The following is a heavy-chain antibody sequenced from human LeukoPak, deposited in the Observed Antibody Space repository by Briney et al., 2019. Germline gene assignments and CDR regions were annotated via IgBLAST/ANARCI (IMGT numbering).Heavy chain of an antibody. J-gene: IGHJ6*02. V-gene: IGHV4-59*08. CDR3: ARLGRYFEWLYPNLMDV. CDR1: GGAISSYY. CDR2: IYYIVST. Sequence: PSETLSLTCTVSGGAISSYYWSWVRQPPGKGLWWMGYIYYIVSTTYNPSLKSRVTISVDTSKNQFSLKLSSVTAADTAVYYCARLGRYFEWLYPNLMDVWGQGTTVTVSS. D-gene: IGHD3-9*01.